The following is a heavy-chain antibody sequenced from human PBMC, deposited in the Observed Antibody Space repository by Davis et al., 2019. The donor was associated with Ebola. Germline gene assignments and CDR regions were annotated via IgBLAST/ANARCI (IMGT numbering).Heavy chain of an antibody. CDR1: GFTFSPYS. V-gene: IGHV3-23*01. D-gene: IGHD2-2*01. CDR2: ISGSGGST. CDR3: AKGGDIVVVPAAISLGDYYYYGMDV. J-gene: IGHJ6*02. Sequence: GGSLRLSCAASGFTFSPYSMNWVRQAPGKGLEWVSAISGSGGSTYYADSVKGRFTISRDNSKNTLYLQMNSLRAEDTAVYYCAKGGDIVVVPAAISLGDYYYYGMDVWGQGTTVTVSS.